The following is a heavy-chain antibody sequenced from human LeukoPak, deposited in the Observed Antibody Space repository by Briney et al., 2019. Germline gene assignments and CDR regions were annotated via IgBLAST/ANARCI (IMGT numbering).Heavy chain of an antibody. Sequence: GGSLRLSCAASGFTVSSYYMSWVRQAPGKGLEWVSLIYSGDSTWFADSVTGRFTISRGNSKNMMYLQMNSLRAEDTAVYYCAIIQLWSSQIDYWGQGTLVTVSS. CDR1: GFTVSSYY. D-gene: IGHD5-18*01. CDR2: IYSGDST. V-gene: IGHV3-53*01. CDR3: AIIQLWSSQIDY. J-gene: IGHJ4*02.